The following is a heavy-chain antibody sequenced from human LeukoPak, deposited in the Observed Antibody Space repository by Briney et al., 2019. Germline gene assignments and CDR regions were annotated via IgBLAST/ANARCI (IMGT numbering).Heavy chain of an antibody. CDR2: IYWDDDK. J-gene: IGHJ3*02. D-gene: IGHD3-10*01. Sequence: KESGPTLVNPTETLTLTCTFSGFSLSTSGVGVGWIRQPPGKALEWLAFIYWDDDKRYSPSLESRLTITKDTFKNQVVLTMTNMDPVDTATYYCAHSEDYYGSVDAFDIWGQGTMVTVSS. V-gene: IGHV2-5*02. CDR3: AHSEDYYGSVDAFDI. CDR1: GFSLSTSGVG.